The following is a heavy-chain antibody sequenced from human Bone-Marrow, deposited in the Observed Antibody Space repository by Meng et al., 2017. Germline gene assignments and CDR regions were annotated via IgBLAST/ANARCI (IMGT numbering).Heavy chain of an antibody. Sequence: ASVKVSCKASGYTFTGYYMHWVRQAPGQGLEWMGWINPNSGGTNYAQKFQGRVTMTRDTSISTAYMELNRLRSDDTAVYYCARGGVWRGQLWSHLYYFDYWGQGTLVTVSS. CDR1: GYTFTGYY. J-gene: IGHJ4*02. CDR3: ARGGVWRGQLWSHLYYFDY. V-gene: IGHV1-2*02. CDR2: INPNSGGT. D-gene: IGHD5-18*01.